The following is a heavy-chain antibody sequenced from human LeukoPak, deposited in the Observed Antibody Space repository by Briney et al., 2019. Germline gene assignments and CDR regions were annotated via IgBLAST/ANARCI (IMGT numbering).Heavy chain of an antibody. D-gene: IGHD2-2*02. J-gene: IGHJ4*02. Sequence: PSETLSLTCTVSGGSISSYYWSWIRQPAGKGLEWIGRIYTSGSTNYNPSLKSRVTISVDTSKTQFSLKLSSVTAADTAVYYCARQGYCSSTSCYKFDYWGQGTLVTVSS. V-gene: IGHV4-4*07. CDR3: ARQGYCSSTSCYKFDY. CDR1: GGSISSYY. CDR2: IYTSGST.